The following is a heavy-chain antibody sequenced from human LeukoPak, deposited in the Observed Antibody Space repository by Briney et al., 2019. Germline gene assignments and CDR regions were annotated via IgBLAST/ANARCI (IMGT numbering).Heavy chain of an antibody. CDR1: GGTFISYA. CDR3: ARDRDSGRYSYGYGYYYGMDV. Sequence: ASVKVSCKASGGTFISYAISWVRQAPGQGLEWMGWISAYNGNTNYAQKLQGRVTMTTDTSTSTAYMELRSLRSDDTAVYYCARDRDSGRYSYGYGYYYGMDVWGQGTTVTVSS. J-gene: IGHJ6*02. CDR2: ISAYNGNT. V-gene: IGHV1-18*01. D-gene: IGHD5-18*01.